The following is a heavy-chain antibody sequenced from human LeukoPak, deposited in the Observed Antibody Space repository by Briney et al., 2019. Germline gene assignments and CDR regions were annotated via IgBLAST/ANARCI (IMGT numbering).Heavy chain of an antibody. J-gene: IGHJ4*02. CDR3: AHLVVTIDWRSYFDY. CDR1: DFSLSTPGMG. D-gene: IGHD3-9*01. CDR2: SYYNDDK. V-gene: IGHV2-5*01. Sequence: SGXXLVNPTQPLTLTCTFSDFSLSTPGMGVGWIRQPAGKALEWLAFSYYNDDKRYNPSLRSRLTITRYTSKNQVVLAMTNMDPVDTATYYCAHLVVTIDWRSYFDYWGQGALVTVSS.